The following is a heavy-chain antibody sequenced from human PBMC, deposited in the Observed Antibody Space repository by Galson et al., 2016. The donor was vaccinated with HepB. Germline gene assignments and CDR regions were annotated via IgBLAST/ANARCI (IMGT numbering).Heavy chain of an antibody. CDR3: AQKNIETPTPAYNPFDI. V-gene: IGHV5-51*01. D-gene: IGHD5-12*01. CDR2: IHPGDSDT. Sequence: QSGAEVKKPGESLKISCKDSGNNFSKYWIGWVRQMPGTGLEWMGIIHPGDSDTRYSPSFKGHVTFSVDKSISTAYLQWSSLKASDTAMYYCAQKNIETPTPAYNPFDIWGQGAMVTVSP. J-gene: IGHJ3*02. CDR1: GNNFSKYW.